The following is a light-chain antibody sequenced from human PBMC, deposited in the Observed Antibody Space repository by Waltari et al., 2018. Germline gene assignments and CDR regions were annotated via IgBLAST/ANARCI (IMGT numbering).Light chain of an antibody. J-gene: IGKJ4*01. V-gene: IGKV1-39*01. CDR2: AAS. CDR1: QSIANY. Sequence: TQSPSSLSASVGDRVTITCRASQSIANYLNWYQQKPGKVPKLLIYAASSLHSGVPSRFSGSGSGTEFTLTITNLQPEDFATYYCQQSYTTLTFGGGTKVE. CDR3: QQSYTTLT.